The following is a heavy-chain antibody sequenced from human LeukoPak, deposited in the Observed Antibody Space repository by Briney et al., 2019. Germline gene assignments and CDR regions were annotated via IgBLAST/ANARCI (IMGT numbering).Heavy chain of an antibody. CDR2: ISAYNGNT. CDR1: GYTFTSYG. J-gene: IGHJ5*02. D-gene: IGHD6-13*01. Sequence: ASVKVSCKASGYTFTSYGISWVRQAPGQGLEWMGWISAYNGNTNYAQKLQGRVTMTTDTSTSTAYMELRSLRSDDTAVYYCARLGYSSSWLNWFDPWGQGTLVTVSS. V-gene: IGHV1-18*01. CDR3: ARLGYSSSWLNWFDP.